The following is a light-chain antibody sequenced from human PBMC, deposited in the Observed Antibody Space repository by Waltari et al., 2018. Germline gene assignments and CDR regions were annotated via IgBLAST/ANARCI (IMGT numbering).Light chain of an antibody. V-gene: IGLV3-25*02. CDR3: QSTATGGTLVV. Sequence: YVLTQPPSVSVSPGQTARITCSGDALPKPYVYWYQKKPAQAPVLVLSQDTRRPSEIPKRFAGSTSGTTSILTITGVRAEEEADYYWQSTATGGTLVVFGGGTKLTVL. CDR1: ALPKPY. J-gene: IGLJ2*01. CDR2: QDT.